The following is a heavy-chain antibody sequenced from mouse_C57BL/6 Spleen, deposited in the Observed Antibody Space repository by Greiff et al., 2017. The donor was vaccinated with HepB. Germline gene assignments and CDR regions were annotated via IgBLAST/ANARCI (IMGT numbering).Heavy chain of an antibody. CDR2: IVPSDSET. D-gene: IGHD2-2*01. CDR1: GYTFTSYW. V-gene: IGHV1-52*01. Sequence: QVQLQQPGAELVRPGSSVKLSCKASGYTFTSYWMHWVKQRPIQGLEWNGNIVPSDSETHYNQKFKDKATLTVDKSSSTAYMQLSSLTSEDSAVYYCARMVTTAGYFDYWGQGTTLTVSS. J-gene: IGHJ2*01. CDR3: ARMVTTAGYFDY.